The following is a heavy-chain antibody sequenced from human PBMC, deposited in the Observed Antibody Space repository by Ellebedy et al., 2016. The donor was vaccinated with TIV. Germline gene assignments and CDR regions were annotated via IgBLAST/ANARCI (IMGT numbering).Heavy chain of an antibody. CDR2: ISSSSSYI. CDR1: GFTLRSYT. CDR3: ASFLSAPYFDY. J-gene: IGHJ4*02. V-gene: IGHV3-21*01. Sequence: GESLKISCAASGFTLRSYTMNWVRQAPGKGLEWVSSISSSSSYIYYADSVKGRFTISRDNAKNSLYLQMNSLRAEDTAVYYCASFLSAPYFDYWGQGTLVTVSS.